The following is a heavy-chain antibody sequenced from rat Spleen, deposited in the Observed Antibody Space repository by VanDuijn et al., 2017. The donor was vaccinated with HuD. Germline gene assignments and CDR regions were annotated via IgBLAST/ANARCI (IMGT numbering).Heavy chain of an antibody. CDR2: ISSDGGRN. CDR3: ARAGYLRDWYFDF. CDR1: GFTFSDYY. Sequence: EVQLVESDGGLVQPGRSLKLSCAASGFTFSDYYMAWVRQAPTKGLEWVATISSDGGRNFYRDSVKGRFNISSDNAKRTLFLQMDSLRSDDTATYFCARAGYLRDWYFDFWGPGTMVTVSS. D-gene: IGHD2-2*01. V-gene: IGHV5-29*01. J-gene: IGHJ1*01.